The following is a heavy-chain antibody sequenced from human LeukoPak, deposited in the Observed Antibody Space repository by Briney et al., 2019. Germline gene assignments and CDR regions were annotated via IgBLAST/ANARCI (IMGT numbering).Heavy chain of an antibody. CDR2: IYYGGSS. CDR3: AREPVSSSGWYNFDF. D-gene: IGHD6-19*01. J-gene: IGHJ4*02. Sequence: SETLSLTCTVSGGSISSSSYYWAWIRQSPGKGLEWIANIYYGGSSYYNPSLKRRVTISLDKSKKQFSLNLVSVTAADTAVYYCAREPVSSSGWYNFDFWGPGTLVSVSS. CDR1: GGSISSSSYY. V-gene: IGHV4-39*07.